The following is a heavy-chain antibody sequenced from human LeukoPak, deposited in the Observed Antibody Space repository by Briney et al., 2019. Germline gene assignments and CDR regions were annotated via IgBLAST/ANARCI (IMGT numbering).Heavy chain of an antibody. Sequence: SETLSLTCTVSGGSISSSSYYWGWIRQPPGKGLEWIGSIYYSGSTYYNPSLEGRVTISVDTSKNQFSLKLSSVTAADTAVYYCARHVVSLPSAARPLHFDYWGQGTLVTVSS. D-gene: IGHD2-2*01. CDR2: IYYSGST. CDR3: ARHVVSLPSAARPLHFDY. CDR1: GGSISSSSYY. V-gene: IGHV4-39*01. J-gene: IGHJ4*02.